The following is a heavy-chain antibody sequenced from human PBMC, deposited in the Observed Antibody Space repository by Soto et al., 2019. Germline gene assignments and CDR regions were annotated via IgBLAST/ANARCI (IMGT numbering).Heavy chain of an antibody. CDR2: IYYSGST. V-gene: IGHV4-59*12. D-gene: IGHD1-26*01. CDR3: ARPRSGTYSYFDY. J-gene: IGHJ4*02. Sequence: SETLSLTCTVSGGSISSYYWSWIRQPPGKGLEWIGYIYYSGSTNYNPPLKSRVTISVDTSKNQFSLKLSSVTAADTAVYYCARPRSGTYSYFDYWGRGTLVTVSS. CDR1: GGSISSYY.